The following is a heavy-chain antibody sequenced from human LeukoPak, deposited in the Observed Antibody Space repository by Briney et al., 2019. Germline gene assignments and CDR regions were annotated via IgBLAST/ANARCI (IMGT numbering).Heavy chain of an antibody. D-gene: IGHD3-22*01. CDR3: ATLLYDSSGQPEY. CDR2: ISYDGSNK. CDR1: GFTLSSYG. J-gene: IGHJ4*02. V-gene: IGHV3-30*03. Sequence: PGRSLRLSCAASGFTLSSYGMHWVRQARGKGLEWVAVISYDGSNKYYADSVKGRFTISRDNSKNTLYLQMNSLRAEDTAVYYCATLLYDSSGQPEYWGQGTLVTVSS.